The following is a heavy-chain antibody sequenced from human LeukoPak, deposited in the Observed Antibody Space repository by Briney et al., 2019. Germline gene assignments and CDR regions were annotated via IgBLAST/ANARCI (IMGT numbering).Heavy chain of an antibody. D-gene: IGHD3-9*01. Sequence: PSETLSLTCTVSGGSISSYYWSWIQQPPGKGLEWIGYIYTSGSTNYNPSLKSRVTISVDTSKNQFSLKLSSVTAADTAVYYCARGDILTGYSQPAFDIWGQGTMVTVSS. CDR1: GGSISSYY. CDR2: IYTSGST. V-gene: IGHV4-4*09. J-gene: IGHJ3*02. CDR3: ARGDILTGYSQPAFDI.